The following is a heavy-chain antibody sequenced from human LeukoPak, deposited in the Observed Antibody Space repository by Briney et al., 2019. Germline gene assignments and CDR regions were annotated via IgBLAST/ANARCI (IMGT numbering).Heavy chain of an antibody. CDR1: GYTFPSYS. V-gene: IGHV1-18*01. CDR2: ISTYNGNT. Sequence: ASVKVSCKASGYTFPSYSINWVRQAPGQGLEWMGWISTYNGNTNYAQKLQGRVTMTTDTSTSTAYTELRSLRSDDTAVYYCAKDRWRDGSSSFDNWGQGTLVTVSS. D-gene: IGHD6-6*01. CDR3: AKDRWRDGSSSFDN. J-gene: IGHJ4*02.